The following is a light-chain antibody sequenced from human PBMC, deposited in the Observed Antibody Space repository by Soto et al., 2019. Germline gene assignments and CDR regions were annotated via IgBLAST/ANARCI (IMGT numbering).Light chain of an antibody. J-gene: IGKJ1*01. Sequence: DIQITQYPSTLSSSILDRFTITCRASESIRTWLAWYQHKPGKAPKFLIYDASSLESGVPSRFSGSGSGTEFTLTISNLQPDDFATYFCQQYNNYPRTFGQGTKVDI. CDR3: QQYNNYPRT. CDR1: ESIRTW. CDR2: DAS. V-gene: IGKV1-5*01.